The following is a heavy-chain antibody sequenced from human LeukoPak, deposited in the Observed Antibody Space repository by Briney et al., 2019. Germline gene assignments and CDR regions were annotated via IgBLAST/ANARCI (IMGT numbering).Heavy chain of an antibody. D-gene: IGHD4-23*01. CDR3: ARDYGGNSGGFHY. J-gene: IGHJ4*02. V-gene: IGHV1-2*02. CDR2: INPNSGGT. Sequence: GASVKVSCKASGYTFTGYYRHWVRQAPGQGLEWMGWINPNSGGTNYAQKFQGRVTMTRDTSISTAYMELSRLRSDDTAVYYCARDYGGNSGGFHYWGQGTLVTVSS. CDR1: GYTFTGYY.